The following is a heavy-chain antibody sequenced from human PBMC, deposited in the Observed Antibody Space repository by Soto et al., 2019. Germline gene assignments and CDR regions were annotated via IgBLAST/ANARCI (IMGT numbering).Heavy chain of an antibody. D-gene: IGHD3-3*01. CDR1: GGSISSYY. Sequence: SETLSLTCTVSGGSISSYYWSWIRQPPGKGLEWIGYIYYSGSTNYNPSLKSRVTISVDTSKNQFSLKLSSVTAADTAVYYCARGDLNYYYMDVWGKGTTVTVSS. V-gene: IGHV4-59*01. J-gene: IGHJ6*03. CDR3: ARGDLNYYYMDV. CDR2: IYYSGST.